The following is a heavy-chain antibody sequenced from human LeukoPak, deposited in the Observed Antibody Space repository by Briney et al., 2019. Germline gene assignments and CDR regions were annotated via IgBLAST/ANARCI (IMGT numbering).Heavy chain of an antibody. D-gene: IGHD3-22*01. CDR1: GFTFSSYS. CDR3: TRYSSGYSSYLLFDY. Sequence: GGSLRLSCAASGFTFSSYSMSWVRQAPGKGLEWVSSITSSSSYIYNADSVKGRFTISRDNAKNSLYLQMNSLKTEDTAVYYCTRYSSGYSSYLLFDYWGQGTLVTVSS. CDR2: ITSSSSYI. J-gene: IGHJ4*02. V-gene: IGHV3-21*03.